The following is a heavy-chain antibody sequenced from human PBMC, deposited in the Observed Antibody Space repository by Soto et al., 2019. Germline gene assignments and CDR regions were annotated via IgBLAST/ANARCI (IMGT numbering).Heavy chain of an antibody. J-gene: IGHJ4*02. D-gene: IGHD4-17*01. CDR1: GGSISGYY. Sequence: PSETLSLTCAVYGGSISGYYWSWIRQPPGKGLEWIGDIYHSGSTNYNPSLKSRVTISVNTSKTQFSLKLSSVTAADTAVYYCARRYGDYFDYWGQGTLVTVSS. CDR3: ARRYGDYFDY. V-gene: IGHV4-34*01. CDR2: IYHSGST.